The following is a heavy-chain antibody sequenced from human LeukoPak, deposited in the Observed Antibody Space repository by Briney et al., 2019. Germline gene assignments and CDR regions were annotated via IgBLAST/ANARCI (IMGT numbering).Heavy chain of an antibody. D-gene: IGHD4-23*01. CDR3: ARHTTVVRAHFDY. V-gene: IGHV4-39*01. J-gene: IGHJ4*02. Sequence: PSETLSLTCTVSGGSISSSSYYWGWIRQPPGKGLEWIGSIYYSGSTYYNPSLKSRVTISVDTSKNQFSLKLSSVTAADTAVYYCARHTTVVRAHFDYWGQGTLVTVSS. CDR1: GGSISSSSYY. CDR2: IYYSGST.